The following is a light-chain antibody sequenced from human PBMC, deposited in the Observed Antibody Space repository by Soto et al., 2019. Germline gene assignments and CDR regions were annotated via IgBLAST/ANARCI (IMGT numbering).Light chain of an antibody. CDR2: AAS. CDR3: QQAKSFPVS. J-gene: IGKJ5*01. CDR1: QPIKTW. V-gene: IGKV1-12*01. Sequence: DIQLTQSPASVSAAVGDRFNISCRASQPIKTWLAWYQQKPGKGPKLLIYAASILQSGVPSRFSGSGSGTDFTLTINNLQPEDFATYYCQQAKSFPVSFGQGTRLENK.